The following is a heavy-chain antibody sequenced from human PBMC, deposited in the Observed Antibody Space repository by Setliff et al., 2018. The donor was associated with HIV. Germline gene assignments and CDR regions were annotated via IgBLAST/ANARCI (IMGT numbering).Heavy chain of an antibody. D-gene: IGHD5-12*01. Sequence: PSVKVSCKASGGTFSSYAISWVRQAPGQGLEWLGGIIPIFGTANYAQKFEGRVTITTDESTSTAYVELSSLRSEDAAVYYCARQNYDGNSWDIWGQGTMVTVSS. V-gene: IGHV1-69*05. CDR2: IIPIFGTA. CDR1: GGTFSSYA. J-gene: IGHJ3*02. CDR3: ARQNYDGNSWDI.